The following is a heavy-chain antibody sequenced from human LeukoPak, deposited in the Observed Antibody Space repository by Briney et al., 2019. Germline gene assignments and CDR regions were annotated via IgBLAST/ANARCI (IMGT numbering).Heavy chain of an antibody. CDR3: ARPPYSSSWYYGLYYFDY. Sequence: SETLSLTCAVYGGSFSGYYWSWLRQPLGKGLEWLGEINHSGSTNYNPSLKSRVTISVDTSKNQFSLKLSSVTAADTAVYYCARPPYSSSWYYGLYYFDYWGQGTLVTVSS. CDR2: INHSGST. CDR1: GGSFSGYY. D-gene: IGHD6-13*01. V-gene: IGHV4-34*01. J-gene: IGHJ4*02.